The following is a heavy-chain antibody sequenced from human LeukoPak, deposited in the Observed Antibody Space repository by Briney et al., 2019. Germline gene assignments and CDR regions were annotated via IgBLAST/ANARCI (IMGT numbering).Heavy chain of an antibody. CDR2: IYTSGST. CDR1: GGSISSYY. CDR3: ARLGSSPRASWFDP. Sequence: SETLSLTCTVSGGSISSYYWSWIRQPPGKGLEWIGYIYTSGSTNYNPSLKSRVTISVDTSKNQFSLKPSSVTAADTAVYYCARLGSSPRASWFDPWGQGTLVTVSS. D-gene: IGHD6-6*01. V-gene: IGHV4-4*09. J-gene: IGHJ5*02.